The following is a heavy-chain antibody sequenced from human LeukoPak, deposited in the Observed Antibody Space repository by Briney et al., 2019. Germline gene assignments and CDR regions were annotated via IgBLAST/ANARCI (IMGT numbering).Heavy chain of an antibody. V-gene: IGHV4-61*01. D-gene: IGHD6-19*01. Sequence: SETLSLTCTVSGDSVSSGSYFWSWIRQPPGKGLQWIGYIFYTGATNYNPSLKSGVTISVDTSKNQFSLNLKSVTAEDTAVYYCARARAESSGWSYFDYWGQGTLVTVSS. CDR3: ARARAESSGWSYFDY. CDR1: GDSVSSGSYF. CDR2: IFYTGAT. J-gene: IGHJ4*02.